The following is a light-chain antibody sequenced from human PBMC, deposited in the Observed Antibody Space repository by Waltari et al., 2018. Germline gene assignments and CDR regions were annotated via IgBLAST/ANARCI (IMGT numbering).Light chain of an antibody. CDR1: SSNIGNNY. J-gene: IGLJ7*01. CDR3: GTWDSSLSGAV. V-gene: IGLV1-51*02. CDR2: ENT. Sequence: QSVLTQPPSVSAAPGQRVTISCSGGSSNIGNNYVSWYRQFPGTAPKLLIDENTERPVGIPGRFPGSKSGTSATLDITGLQAGDEADYYCGTWDSSLSGAVFGGGTHLTVL.